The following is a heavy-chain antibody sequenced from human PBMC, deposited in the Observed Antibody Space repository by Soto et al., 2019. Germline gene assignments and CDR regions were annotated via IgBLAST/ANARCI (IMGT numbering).Heavy chain of an antibody. CDR3: ARVGTKDPQYDY. V-gene: IGHV3-11*01. J-gene: IGHJ4*02. CDR1: GFTFSNYC. D-gene: IGHD2-8*01. Sequence: PGGSLRLSCAASGFTFSNYCMRWIRQAPGKGLEWVSDISSSGSTIYYADSVKGRFTISRDNAKNSLYLQMNSLRAEDTAVYYCARVGTKDPQYDYWGQGTLVTV. CDR2: ISSSGSTI.